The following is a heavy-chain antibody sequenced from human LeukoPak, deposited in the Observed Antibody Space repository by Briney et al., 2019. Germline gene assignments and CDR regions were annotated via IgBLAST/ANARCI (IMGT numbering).Heavy chain of an antibody. CDR1: GFTFSSYS. D-gene: IGHD3-9*01. J-gene: IGHJ4*02. V-gene: IGHV3-21*01. Sequence: KPGGSLRLSCAASGFTFSSYSMNWVRQAPGKGLEWVSYISGSSIYIYYADSVKGRFTISRDNAKSSLYLQMNSLRAEDTAVYYCARDPGPFNDIPEGYFDYWGQGTLVIVSS. CDR2: ISGSSIYI. CDR3: ARDPGPFNDIPEGYFDY.